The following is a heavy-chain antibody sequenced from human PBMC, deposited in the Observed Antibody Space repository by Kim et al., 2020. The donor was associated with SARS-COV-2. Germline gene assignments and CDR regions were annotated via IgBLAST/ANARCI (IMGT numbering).Heavy chain of an antibody. D-gene: IGHD3-10*01. V-gene: IGHV5-51*01. Sequence: YSPSFQGQVTISADKSISTAYLQWSSLKASDTAMYYCAREPYGSGSHFDYWGQGTLVTVSS. J-gene: IGHJ4*02. CDR3: AREPYGSGSHFDY.